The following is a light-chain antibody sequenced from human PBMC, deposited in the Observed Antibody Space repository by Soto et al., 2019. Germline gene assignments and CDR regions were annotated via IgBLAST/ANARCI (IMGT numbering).Light chain of an antibody. CDR3: QQYDSYPIT. J-gene: IGKJ5*01. V-gene: IGKV1-5*03. CDR2: KAS. Sequence: DIQMTRSPSTLSASVGDRVTITCRASQSISSWLAWYQQKPGKAPKSLIYKASSLESGVPSRFSGGGSGTEFTLTISSLQPDDFATYYCQQYDSYPITFGQGTRLEIK. CDR1: QSISSW.